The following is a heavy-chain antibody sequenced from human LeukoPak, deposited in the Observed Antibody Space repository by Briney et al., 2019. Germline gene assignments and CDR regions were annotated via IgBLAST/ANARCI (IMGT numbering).Heavy chain of an antibody. D-gene: IGHD2-2*01. V-gene: IGHV1-46*01. J-gene: IGHJ6*03. Sequence: ASVKVSCKASGYTFTSYYMHWVRQAPGQGLEWMGIINPSGGSTSYAQKFQGRVTMTRDMSTSTVYTELSSLRSEDTAVYYCAREGVCSSTSCYYYYMDVWGKGTTVTVSS. CDR2: INPSGGST. CDR1: GYTFTSYY. CDR3: AREGVCSSTSCYYYYMDV.